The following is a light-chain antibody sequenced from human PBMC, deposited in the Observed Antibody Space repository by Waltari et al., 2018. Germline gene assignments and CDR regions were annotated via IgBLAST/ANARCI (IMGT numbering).Light chain of an antibody. J-gene: IGKJ2*03. V-gene: IGKV2-40*01. Sequence: DVVMTQATLALPITPGEPASMSCRSSQSLLHSDGNTYFHWYLQKPGQSPQLLIYGGSKRASRVPDRFSGSGSGTDFTLKISKVEAEDVGVYYCVQTIAFPYSFGQGTKVEI. CDR2: GGS. CDR3: VQTIAFPYS. CDR1: QSLLHSDGNTY.